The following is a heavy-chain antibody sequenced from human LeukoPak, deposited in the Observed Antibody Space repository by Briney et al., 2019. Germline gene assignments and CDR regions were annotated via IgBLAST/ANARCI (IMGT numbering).Heavy chain of an antibody. CDR2: FDPEDGET. CDR1: GYTLTELS. Sequence: ASVKVSCKVSGYTLTELSMHWVRQAPGKGLEWMGGFDPEDGETIYAQKFQGRVTMTEDTSTDTVYMELSSLRSEDTAVYYCARASTTVGDFDYWGQGTLVTVSS. J-gene: IGHJ4*02. V-gene: IGHV1-24*01. CDR3: ARASTTVGDFDY. D-gene: IGHD4-23*01.